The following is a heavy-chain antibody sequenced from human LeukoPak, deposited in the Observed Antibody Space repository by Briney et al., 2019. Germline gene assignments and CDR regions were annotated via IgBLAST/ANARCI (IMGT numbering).Heavy chain of an antibody. CDR2: ISGSGGST. V-gene: IGHV3-23*01. D-gene: IGHD3-10*01. J-gene: IGHJ6*02. Sequence: GGSLRLSCAASGFTFSSYAMSWVRQAPGKGLEWVSAISGSGGSTYYADSVKGRFTISRDNAKNTVYLQMNSLRAEDTALYYCARSPYYYGMDVWGQGTTVTVSS. CDR1: GFTFSSYA. CDR3: ARSPYYYGMDV.